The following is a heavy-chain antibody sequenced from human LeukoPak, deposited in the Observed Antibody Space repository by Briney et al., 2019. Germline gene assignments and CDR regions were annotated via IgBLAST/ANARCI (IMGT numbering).Heavy chain of an antibody. Sequence: KPSETLSLTCAIYGGSFSGYYWSWIRQPPGKGLEWIGEINHSGSTNYNPSLKSRVTISVDKSKNQFSLKLSSVTAADTAVYYCARRAGQGDAFDIWGQGTMVTVSS. CDR3: ARRAGQGDAFDI. CDR1: GGSFSGYY. J-gene: IGHJ3*02. V-gene: IGHV4-34*01. CDR2: INHSGST.